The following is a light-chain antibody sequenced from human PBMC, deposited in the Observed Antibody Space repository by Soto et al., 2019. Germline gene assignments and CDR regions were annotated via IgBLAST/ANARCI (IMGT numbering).Light chain of an antibody. V-gene: IGKV3-11*01. J-gene: IGKJ1*01. CDR2: DAS. CDR3: QQRSAWT. CDR1: QSVSSF. Sequence: EIVLTQSPATLSLSPGERATLSCRASQSVSSFLGWYQQKPGQAPRLLIYDASNRAPGIPARFSGSGSGPDFVLTSSSLEPEDFAVYYCQQRSAWTFGQGTKVEIK.